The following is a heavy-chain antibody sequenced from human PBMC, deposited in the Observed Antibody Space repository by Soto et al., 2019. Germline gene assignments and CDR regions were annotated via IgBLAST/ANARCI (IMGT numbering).Heavy chain of an antibody. J-gene: IGHJ4*02. CDR2: VYYGWST. Sequence: SETLSLSCTVSGGSVNISRYYGALDRKPPGKRLEWFGSVYYGWSTYYNPSLESRVTISVDKSKIQFSLKLMSLSAADTAVYYCGRLEGLATISYYFDYWGQGALVTVSS. CDR1: GGSVNISRYY. V-gene: IGHV4-39*01. CDR3: GRLEGLATISYYFDY. D-gene: IGHD3-9*01.